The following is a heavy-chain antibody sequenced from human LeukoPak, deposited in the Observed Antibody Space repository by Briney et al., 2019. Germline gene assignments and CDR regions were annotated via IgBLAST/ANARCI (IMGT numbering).Heavy chain of an antibody. CDR3: TRGPPDGSGNYYPGDF. CDR2: IYSGGS. V-gene: IGHV3-66*01. CDR1: GLAVSSNY. D-gene: IGHD3-10*01. Sequence: GGSLRLSCAASGLAVSSNYMSWVRQASGKGLEWVSLIYSGGSYADSVKGRFTISRDSSKNTLYLQMNSLRAEDTAVYYCTRGPPDGSGNYYPGDFWGQGTLVTVSS. J-gene: IGHJ4*02.